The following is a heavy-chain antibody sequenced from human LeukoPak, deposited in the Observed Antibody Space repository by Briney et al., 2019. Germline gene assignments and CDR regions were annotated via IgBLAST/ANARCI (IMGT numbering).Heavy chain of an antibody. J-gene: IGHJ4*02. V-gene: IGHV3-7*01. CDR1: GVTFRNYW. CDR2: RKPDGSAE. D-gene: IGHD2-15*01. Sequence: GGSLRLSCAAWGVTFRNYWMGWVRQAPGKGLEWVANRKPDGSAEYYADSVRGRFTTSRDNANNLLYLRMNRPRAEDTAVYYCARDGGLNTNFDCWGQGTLVTVSS. CDR3: ARDGGLNTNFDC.